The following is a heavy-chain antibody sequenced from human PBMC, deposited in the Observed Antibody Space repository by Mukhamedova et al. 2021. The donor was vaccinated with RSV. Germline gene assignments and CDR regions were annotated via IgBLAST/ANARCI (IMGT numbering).Heavy chain of an antibody. CDR2: ISWNSYII. Sequence: WVRQAPGKGLEWVSGISWNSYIIGYADSVKGRFTISRDNAKKSVYLQMNSLRPEDTALYYCAKDVYGGSSAGLDYWGQCTLVTVS. CDR3: AKDVYGGSSAGLDY. J-gene: IGHJ4*02. V-gene: IGHV3-9*01. D-gene: IGHD4-23*01.